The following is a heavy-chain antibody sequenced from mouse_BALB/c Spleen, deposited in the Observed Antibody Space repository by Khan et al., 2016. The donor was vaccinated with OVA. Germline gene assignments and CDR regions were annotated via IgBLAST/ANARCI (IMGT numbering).Heavy chain of an antibody. CDR2: ISSDGDYT. Sequence: EVKLVESGGGLVKPGGSLKLSCAASGFTFSTYAMSWVRQTPEKRLEWVATISSDGDYTYFPDNVTGRFTISRDNAKNTLCLQMTSLRSEDTAMYYCARPPYGNFAYWGQGTLVTVSA. CDR3: ARPPYGNFAY. CDR1: GFTFSTYA. V-gene: IGHV5-9-3*01. D-gene: IGHD2-1*01. J-gene: IGHJ3*01.